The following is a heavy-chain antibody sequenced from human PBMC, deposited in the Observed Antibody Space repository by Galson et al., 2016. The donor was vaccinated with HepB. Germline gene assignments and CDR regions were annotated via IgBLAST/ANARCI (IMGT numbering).Heavy chain of an antibody. CDR2: ISGDGGST. CDR3: ARFTQEWLDRVYYFDY. D-gene: IGHD6-19*01. J-gene: IGHJ4*02. CDR1: GCTFGRYA. V-gene: IGHV3-23*01. Sequence: SLRLSCAASGCTFGRYAMSWVRQAPGKGLVWVSAISGDGGSTYYAGSVQGRFTSSRDRSTNTMYLQMNSLRTDDTAVYYCARFTQEWLDRVYYFDYWGQGTLVTVSS.